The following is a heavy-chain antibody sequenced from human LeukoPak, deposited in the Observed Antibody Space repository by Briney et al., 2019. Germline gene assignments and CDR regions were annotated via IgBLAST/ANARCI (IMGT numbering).Heavy chain of an antibody. CDR2: MNPNSGNT. CDR1: GYTFTSYD. CDR3: ATAQPHYDFWSGYYTGVYYYYYMDV. V-gene: IGHV1-8*01. J-gene: IGHJ6*03. Sequence: ASVKVSCKASGYTFTSYDINWVRQATEQGLEWMGWMNPNSGNTGYAQKFQGRVTMTRNTSISTAYMELSSLRSEDTAVYYCATAQPHYDFWSGYYTGVYYYYYMDVWGEGTTVTVSS. D-gene: IGHD3-3*01.